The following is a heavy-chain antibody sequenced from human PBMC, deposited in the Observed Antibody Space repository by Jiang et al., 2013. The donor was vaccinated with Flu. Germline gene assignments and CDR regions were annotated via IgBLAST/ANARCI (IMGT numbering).Heavy chain of an antibody. CDR2: INTNTGNP. J-gene: IGHJ6*02. V-gene: IGHV7-4-1*01. Sequence: VRQAPGQGLEWMGWINTNTGNPTYAQGFTGRFVFSLDTSVSTAYLQIRSLKAEDTAVYYCARDQDIVVVVAATNYYYYGMDVWGQGTTVTVSS. D-gene: IGHD2-15*01. CDR3: ARDQDIVVVVAATNYYYYGMDV.